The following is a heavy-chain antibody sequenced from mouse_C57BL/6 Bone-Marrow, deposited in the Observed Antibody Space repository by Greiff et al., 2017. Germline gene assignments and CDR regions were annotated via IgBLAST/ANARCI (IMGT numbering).Heavy chain of an antibody. CDR3: ARSYDYDHAY. D-gene: IGHD2-4*01. V-gene: IGHV1-31*01. CDR2: IYPYNGVS. J-gene: IGHJ3*01. CDR1: GYSFTGYY. Sequence: DVQLQESGPELVKPGASVKISCKASGYSFTGYYMHWVKQSHGDILDWIGYIYPYNGVSSYNQKFKGKATLTVDKSSSTAFMELHILTSEDSAVYYCARSYDYDHAYWGQGTLVTVSA.